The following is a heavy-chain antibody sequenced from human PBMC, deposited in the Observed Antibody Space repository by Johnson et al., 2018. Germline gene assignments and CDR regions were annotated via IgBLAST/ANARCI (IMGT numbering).Heavy chain of an antibody. CDR1: GYSFTSYW. J-gene: IGHJ3*02. D-gene: IGHD2/OR15-2a*01. CDR2: IYPGDAAT. V-gene: IGHV5-51*01. CDR3: ARQPSMTTSAFDI. Sequence: VQLVESGAEVKKHGESLKISCKGSGYSFTSYWIGWVRQMHGKGLEWMGIIYPGDAATRYSPSLQGQVPISANKSISTAYLQWSSLTAPDTDMYACARQPSMTTSAFDIWGQGTMVTVSS.